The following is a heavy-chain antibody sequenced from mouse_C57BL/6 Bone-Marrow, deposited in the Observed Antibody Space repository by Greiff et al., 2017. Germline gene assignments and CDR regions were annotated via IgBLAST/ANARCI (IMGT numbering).Heavy chain of an antibody. CDR3: ARSLRYPSYWYFDV. CDR2: INPYNGGT. Sequence: VQLQQSGPVLVKPGASVKMSCKASGYTFTDYYMNWVKQSHGKSLEWIGVINPYNGGTSYNQKFKGKATLTVDKSSSTAYMELNSLTSVDSAVYYCARSLRYPSYWYFDVWGTGTTVTVSS. CDR1: GYTFTDYY. J-gene: IGHJ1*03. V-gene: IGHV1-19*01. D-gene: IGHD1-1*01.